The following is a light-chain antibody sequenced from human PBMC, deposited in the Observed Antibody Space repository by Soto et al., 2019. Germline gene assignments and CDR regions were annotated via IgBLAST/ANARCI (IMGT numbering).Light chain of an antibody. CDR3: MQALRNPWT. CDR1: QSLLNSNGNNY. CDR2: LGP. Sequence: DIVMTQFPLSLPVTPGEPASISCTSSQSLLNSNGNNYLDWYLQKPGQSPQLLIHLGPKRASGVLDRFSASQSGKSFTLKISRVEAEDVGVYYCMQALRNPWTFGQGTKVEIK. V-gene: IGKV2-28*01. J-gene: IGKJ1*01.